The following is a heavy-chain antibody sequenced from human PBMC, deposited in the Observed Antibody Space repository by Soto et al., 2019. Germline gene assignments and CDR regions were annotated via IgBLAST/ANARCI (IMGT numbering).Heavy chain of an antibody. V-gene: IGHV4-39*01. Sequence: SQTLSLTCTVSGGSISSSGYYWGWIRQPPGKGLEWIGSIYYSGSTSYNPSLKSRVTMSVDTSKNQLSLKLSSVTAADTAVYYCARLHCNSPNCVPLDPWGQGTLVTVSS. CDR2: IYYSGST. D-gene: IGHD2-2*01. J-gene: IGHJ5*02. CDR3: ARLHCNSPNCVPLDP. CDR1: GGSISSSGYY.